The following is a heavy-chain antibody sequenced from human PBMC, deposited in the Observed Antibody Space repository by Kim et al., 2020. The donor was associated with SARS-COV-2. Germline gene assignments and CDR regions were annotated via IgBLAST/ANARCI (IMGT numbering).Heavy chain of an antibody. CDR3: ASALRAYFYYHGMDV. Sequence: SVKVSCKTSGGTISDYVISWVRQAPGKGLELMGGSIARLGTTGYAEKFQGRVTITADASSSTAYMELSNLRSEDTAVYYCASALRAYFYYHGMDVWGQGTTVTVSS. J-gene: IGHJ6*02. CDR2: SIARLGTT. V-gene: IGHV1-69*13. CDR1: GGTISDYV.